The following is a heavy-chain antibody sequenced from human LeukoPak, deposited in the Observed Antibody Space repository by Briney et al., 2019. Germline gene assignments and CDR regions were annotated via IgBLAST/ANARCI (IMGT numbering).Heavy chain of an antibody. CDR1: GYTFTSYD. CDR2: MNPNSGNT. J-gene: IGHJ5*02. Sequence: ASVKVSCKASGYTFTSYDINWVRQATGQGLEWMGWMNPNSGNTGYAQKFQGRVTMTRNTSISTAYMELSSLRSEDTAVYYCARGAAGYGSGDRCYRWCDPWGQRTLVTVSS. V-gene: IGHV1-8*01. CDR3: ARGAAGYGSGDRCYRWCDP. D-gene: IGHD2-15*01.